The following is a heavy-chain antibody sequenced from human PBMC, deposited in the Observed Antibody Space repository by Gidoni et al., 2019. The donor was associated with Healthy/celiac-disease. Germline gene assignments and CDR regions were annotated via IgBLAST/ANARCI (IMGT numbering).Heavy chain of an antibody. Sequence: QVTLKESGPVLVKPTETLTLTCTVSGFSLSNARMGVSWIRQPPGKALEWLAHIFSNDEKSYSTSLKSRLTISKDTSKSQVVLTMTNMDPVDTATYYCARIRQEQWLVRDYFDYWGQGTLVTVSS. J-gene: IGHJ4*02. D-gene: IGHD6-19*01. V-gene: IGHV2-26*01. CDR2: IFSNDEK. CDR1: GFSLSNARMG. CDR3: ARIRQEQWLVRDYFDY.